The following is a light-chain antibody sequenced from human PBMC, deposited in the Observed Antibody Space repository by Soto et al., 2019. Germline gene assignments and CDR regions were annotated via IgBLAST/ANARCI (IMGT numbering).Light chain of an antibody. CDR3: QQYNNWPGT. CDR2: AAS. Sequence: DIQMTQSPSSVSASVGDRVTITCRASQGIGNWLAWYQQTPGKAPRLLIYAASSLQRGVPSRFSGSGSGTEFTLSISSLQSEDFAVYYCQQYNNWPGTFGQGTKVEIK. J-gene: IGKJ1*01. CDR1: QGIGNW. V-gene: IGKV1-12*01.